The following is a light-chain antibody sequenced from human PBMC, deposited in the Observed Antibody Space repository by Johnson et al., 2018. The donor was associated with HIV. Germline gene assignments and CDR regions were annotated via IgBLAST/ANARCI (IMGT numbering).Light chain of an antibody. J-gene: IGLJ1*01. CDR1: SCDIGNNY. CDR3: GTWDTRLSGGHA. Sequence: QSVLTQPPSVSAAPGQKVTISCTGSSCDIGNNYVSCHQQLPGTAPKLLLYDNNKRLSGFPDRISGSKSGTSATLGIPGLQTGDVADYYCGTWDTRLSGGHAIGTGTKVTV. V-gene: IGLV1-51*01. CDR2: DNN.